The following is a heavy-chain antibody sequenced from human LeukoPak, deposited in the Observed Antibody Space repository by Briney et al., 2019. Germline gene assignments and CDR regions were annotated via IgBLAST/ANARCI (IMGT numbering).Heavy chain of an antibody. V-gene: IGHV4-39*01. CDR2: IYYSGSS. Sequence: GSLRLSCAASGFTFSSYTMSWVRQPPGKGLEWIGTIYYSGSSYYNPSLKSRVTISVDTSKNQLSLNLTSVTAAVTAVYCFARSSSSPGDDYWGQGTLVTVSS. CDR3: ARSSSSPGDDY. CDR1: GFTFSSYT. J-gene: IGHJ4*02. D-gene: IGHD6-6*01.